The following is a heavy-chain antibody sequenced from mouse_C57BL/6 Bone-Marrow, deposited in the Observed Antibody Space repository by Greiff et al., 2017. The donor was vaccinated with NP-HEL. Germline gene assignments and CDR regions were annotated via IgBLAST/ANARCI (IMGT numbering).Heavy chain of an antibody. CDR1: GYTFTSYG. CDR3: AKGNYYSTPGDC. D-gene: IGHD1-1*01. J-gene: IGHJ2*01. V-gene: IGHV1-81*01. Sequence: VQLQQSGAELARPGASVKLSCKASGYTFTSYGISWVKQRTGQGLEWIGEIYPRSGNTYYNEKFKGKATLTADKSSSTAYMQLRSLTSEDSAVYFCAKGNYYSTPGDCCGQGTTLTVTS. CDR2: IYPRSGNT.